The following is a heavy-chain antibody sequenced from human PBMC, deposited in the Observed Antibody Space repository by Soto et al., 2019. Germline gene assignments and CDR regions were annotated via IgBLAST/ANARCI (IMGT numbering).Heavy chain of an antibody. CDR2: IIPIFGTA. D-gene: IGHD2-2*01. CDR3: ARDLRDIVVVPAAGGFDP. Sequence: QVQLVQSGAEVKKPGSSVKVSCKASGGTFSSYAISWVRQAPGQGLEWMGGIIPIFGTANYAQKFQGRVTITADESTSTAYMELSSLRSEDTAVYYCARDLRDIVVVPAAGGFDPWGQGTLVTVSS. J-gene: IGHJ5*02. V-gene: IGHV1-69*01. CDR1: GGTFSSYA.